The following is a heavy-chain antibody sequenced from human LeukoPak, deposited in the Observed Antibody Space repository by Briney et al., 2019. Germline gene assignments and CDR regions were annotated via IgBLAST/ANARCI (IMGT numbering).Heavy chain of an antibody. CDR3: ARPAITYYYDSSGYFYDY. CDR1: GYTFTSYG. V-gene: IGHV1-18*01. J-gene: IGHJ4*02. D-gene: IGHD3-22*01. CDR2: ISAYNGNT. Sequence: ASVKVSCKASGYTFTSYGISWVRQAPGQGLEWMGWISAYNGNTNYAQKLQGRVTMTTDTSTSTAYMELRSLRSDDTAVYYCARPAITYYYDSSGYFYDYWGQGTLVTVSS.